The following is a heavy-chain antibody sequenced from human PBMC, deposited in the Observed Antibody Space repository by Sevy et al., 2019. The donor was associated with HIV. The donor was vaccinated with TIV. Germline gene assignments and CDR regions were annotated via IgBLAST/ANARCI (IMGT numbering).Heavy chain of an antibody. D-gene: IGHD2-2*01. CDR3: AKELPDLVVVPAAIGGSSLDY. V-gene: IGHV3-30*18. CDR2: ISYDGSNK. CDR1: GFTFSSYG. Sequence: GGSLRLSCAASGFTFSSYGMHWVRQAPGKGLEWVAVISYDGSNKYYADSVKGRFTIARDNSKNTLYLQMNSLRAEDTAVYYCAKELPDLVVVPAAIGGSSLDYWGQGTLVTVSS. J-gene: IGHJ4*02.